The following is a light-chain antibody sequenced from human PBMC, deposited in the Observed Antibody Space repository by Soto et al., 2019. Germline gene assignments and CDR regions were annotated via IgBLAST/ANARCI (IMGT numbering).Light chain of an antibody. V-gene: IGLV1-44*01. CDR1: SSNIGSNT. J-gene: IGLJ3*02. CDR2: SND. Sequence: QPVLTQPPSTSGTPGQRVTISCSGGSSNIGSNTVNWFQQLPGTAPKLLIYSNDERPSGVPDRFSGSKSGTSASLAISGLQSEDEADYYCAAWDDSLNGHWVFGGGTKLTVL. CDR3: AAWDDSLNGHWV.